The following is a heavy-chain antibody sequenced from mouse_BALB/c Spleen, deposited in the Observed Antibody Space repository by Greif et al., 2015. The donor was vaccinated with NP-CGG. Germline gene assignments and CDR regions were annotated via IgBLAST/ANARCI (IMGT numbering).Heavy chain of an antibody. CDR3: ARQGYYGSLPAVGY. V-gene: IGHV2-6-1*01. CDR1: GFSLTSYG. D-gene: IGHD1-1*01. Sequence: QVQLQQPGPGLVAPSQSLSITCTISGFSLTSYGVHWVRQPPGKGLEWLVVIWSDGSTTYNSALKSRLSISKDNSKSQVFLKMNSLQTDDTAMYYCARQGYYGSLPAVGYWGQGTSVTVSS. J-gene: IGHJ4*01. CDR2: IWSDGST.